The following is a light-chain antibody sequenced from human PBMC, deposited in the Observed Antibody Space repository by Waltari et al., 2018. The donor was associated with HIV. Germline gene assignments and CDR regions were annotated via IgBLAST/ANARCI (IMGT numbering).Light chain of an antibody. Sequence: EILMTQSPATLAVSPGDRATLSCKASQSAATNIAWYQQKPGQPIRLLIYGAGTTATGVSGRFSGSESGTDFTLTINNLQSDDSAVYFCQQYNSSPTFGQGTKVEV. CDR1: QSAATN. V-gene: IGKV3-15*01. CDR3: QQYNSSPT. J-gene: IGKJ2*01. CDR2: GAG.